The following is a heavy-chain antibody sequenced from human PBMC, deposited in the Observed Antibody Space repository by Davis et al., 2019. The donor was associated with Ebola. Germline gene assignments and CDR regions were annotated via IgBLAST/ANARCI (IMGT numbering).Heavy chain of an antibody. CDR3: ARSHRHGPFGY. J-gene: IGHJ4*02. Sequence: PSETLSLTCAVYGGSFSGYYWSWIRQPPGKGLEWIGEINHSGSTNYNPSLKSRVTISVDTSKNQFSLKLSSVTAADTAVYYCARSHRHGPFGYWGQGTLVTVSS. V-gene: IGHV4-34*01. D-gene: IGHD1-14*01. CDR2: INHSGST. CDR1: GGSFSGYY.